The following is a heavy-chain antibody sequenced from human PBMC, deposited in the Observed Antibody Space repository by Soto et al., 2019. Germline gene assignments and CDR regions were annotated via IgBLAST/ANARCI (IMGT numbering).Heavy chain of an antibody. J-gene: IGHJ6*02. CDR1: GDTFITYY. D-gene: IGHD3-3*01. V-gene: IGHV1-46*01. CDR2: INPSGHST. CDR3: ARHFGVVRDFYYYYGMDV. Sequence: SVKVSCKASGDTFITYYIHWVRQAPGQGLEWLGMINPSGHSTTYAQKFQGRVTMTRDTSTNTVYMELSSLRSEDTAIYYCARHFGVVRDFYYYYGMDVWGQGTTVTVSS.